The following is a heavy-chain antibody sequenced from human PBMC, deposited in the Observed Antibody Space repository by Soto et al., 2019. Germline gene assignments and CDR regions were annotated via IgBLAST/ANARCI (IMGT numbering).Heavy chain of an antibody. CDR3: ARGRIAAPKGSDWVDP. J-gene: IGHJ5*02. CDR2: IYHRGTT. V-gene: IGHV4-4*02. D-gene: IGHD6-13*01. CDR1: AGSISRSNR. Sequence: PSETLPLTCAVSAGSISRSNRWSWVRQPPGKGLECIGEIYHRGTTNYNPSLKSRVTISVDKSKNHFSLKLTSVPAADTAVYYCARGRIAAPKGSDWVDPWGQGTLVSVS.